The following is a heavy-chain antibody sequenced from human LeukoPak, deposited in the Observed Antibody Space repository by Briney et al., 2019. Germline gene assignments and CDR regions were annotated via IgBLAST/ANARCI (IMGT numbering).Heavy chain of an antibody. CDR2: INRRGST. CDR1: GGSFSEYY. CDR3: TRGARTPSGYGSRTAGRANWFDP. D-gene: IGHD5-12*01. Sequence: SETVSLTCAVCGGSFSEYYWSWMRQPRGKGLEWIGEINRRGSTNYYPCLKSRGPILIDTSKYQFSLKLRSVPAADTAVFYYTRGARTPSGYGSRTAGRANWFDPWGQGTLVTVSS. J-gene: IGHJ5*02. V-gene: IGHV4-34*01.